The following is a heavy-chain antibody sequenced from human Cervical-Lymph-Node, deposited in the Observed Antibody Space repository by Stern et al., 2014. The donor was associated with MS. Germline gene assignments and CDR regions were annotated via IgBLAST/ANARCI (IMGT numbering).Heavy chain of an antibody. CDR3: AVRLTLYSSSWYSMHYFDY. CDR1: GFSFSTSGVG. Sequence: QVTLKESGPTLVKPTQTLTLTCTFSGFSFSTSGVGVGWIRQPPGKAREWLALIYWDDDKRYSPSLKSRLTITKDTSKNQVVLTMTNMDPVDTATYHCAVRLTLYSSSWYSMHYFDYWGQGTLVTVSS. J-gene: IGHJ4*02. D-gene: IGHD6-13*01. V-gene: IGHV2-5*02. CDR2: IYWDDDK.